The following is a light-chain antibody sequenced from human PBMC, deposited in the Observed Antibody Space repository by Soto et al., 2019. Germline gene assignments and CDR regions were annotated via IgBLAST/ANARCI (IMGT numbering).Light chain of an antibody. CDR3: SSYAGAVV. Sequence: QSALTQPASVSGSPGQSITLSCTRTSSGVENYNLVSWYQHRPGKAPKLIIYEGSQRPSGVSDHFSGSKSGNTASLTISGLRAEDEADYYCSSYAGAVVFGGGTKLTVL. CDR2: EGS. CDR1: SSGVENYNL. J-gene: IGLJ2*01. V-gene: IGLV2-23*01.